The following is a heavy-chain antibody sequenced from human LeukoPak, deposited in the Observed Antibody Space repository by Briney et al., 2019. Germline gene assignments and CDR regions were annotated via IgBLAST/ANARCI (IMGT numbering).Heavy chain of an antibody. CDR1: GFPFSTYS. V-gene: IGHV3-21*05. CDR3: ATPRPEGGACDF. CDR2: INGNSRYI. J-gene: IGHJ4*02. D-gene: IGHD2-2*01. Sequence: GGSLRLSCAASGFPFSTYSAAWVRQAPGKGLEWLSYINGNSRYIKYADSVKGRFTISRDNAKISLYLQMNSLRVDDTAVYYCATPRPEGGACDFWGQGTLVTVAS.